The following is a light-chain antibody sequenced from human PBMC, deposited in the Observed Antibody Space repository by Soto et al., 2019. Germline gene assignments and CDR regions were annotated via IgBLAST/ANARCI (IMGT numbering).Light chain of an antibody. J-gene: IGKJ2*01. V-gene: IGKV3-20*01. CDR3: QQYGSSPNT. Sequence: EIVLTQSPGTLSLSPGERATLSCRASQSVSSRYLAGYQQKPGQAPRLLIYGASSRPTGIPDRYSGSGSGTDFTLTISRLEPEDFAVYYCQQYGSSPNTFGQGTKLEIK. CDR1: QSVSSRY. CDR2: GAS.